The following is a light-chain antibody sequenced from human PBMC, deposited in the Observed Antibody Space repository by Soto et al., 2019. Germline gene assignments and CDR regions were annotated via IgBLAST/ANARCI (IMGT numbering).Light chain of an antibody. CDR3: QQYNNWPQT. Sequence: EIVMTQSPATLSVSPGERATLSCRASQSVSSNLAWYRQKPGLAPRLLIYGASTRATGIPARFSGSGSGTEFTLTISSLQSEDFAVYYCQQYNNWPQTFGQGTKLEIK. CDR2: GAS. J-gene: IGKJ2*01. V-gene: IGKV3-15*01. CDR1: QSVSSN.